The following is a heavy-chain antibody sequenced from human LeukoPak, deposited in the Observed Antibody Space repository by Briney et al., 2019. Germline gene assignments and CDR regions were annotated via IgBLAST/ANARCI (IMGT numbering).Heavy chain of an antibody. V-gene: IGHV3-23*01. J-gene: IGHJ4*02. CDR1: GFTFSSYA. D-gene: IGHD5-12*01. CDR3: AKDASGYDRGGLFDY. CDR2: ISGSGGST. Sequence: GGSLRLSCAASGFTFSSYAMSWVRQAPGKGLEWVSAISGSGGSTYYADSVKGRFTISRDNSKNTPYLQMNSLRAEDTAVYYCAKDASGYDRGGLFDYWGQGTLVTVSS.